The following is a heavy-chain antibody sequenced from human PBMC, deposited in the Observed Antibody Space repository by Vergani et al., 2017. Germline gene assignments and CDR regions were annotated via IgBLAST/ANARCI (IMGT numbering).Heavy chain of an antibody. Sequence: EVQLLESGGGLVQPGGSLRLSCAASGFTFSSYAMTWVRQAPGKGLEWVSVISDSGGSTFYADSVQGRSTISRDNSKNTLFLQMNSLRAEDTAIYYCAKGRGNYATLVDYWGQGTLVTVSS. D-gene: IGHD1-26*01. CDR1: GFTFSSYA. J-gene: IGHJ4*02. CDR3: AKGRGNYATLVDY. CDR2: ISDSGGST. V-gene: IGHV3-23*01.